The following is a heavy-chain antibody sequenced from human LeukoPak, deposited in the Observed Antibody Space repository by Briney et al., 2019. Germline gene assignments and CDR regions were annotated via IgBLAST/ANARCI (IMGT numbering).Heavy chain of an antibody. D-gene: IGHD2-2*01. CDR3: AKGGLGYCSSTSCYYFDY. V-gene: IGHV3-30-3*01. J-gene: IGHJ4*02. CDR2: ISYDGSNK. CDR1: GFSFSSYA. Sequence: PGRSLRLSCAASGFSFSSYAMHWVRQAPGKGLEWVAVISYDGSNKYYADSVKGRFTISRDNSKNTLYLQMNSLRAEDTAVYYCAKGGLGYCSSTSCYYFDYWGQGTLVTVSS.